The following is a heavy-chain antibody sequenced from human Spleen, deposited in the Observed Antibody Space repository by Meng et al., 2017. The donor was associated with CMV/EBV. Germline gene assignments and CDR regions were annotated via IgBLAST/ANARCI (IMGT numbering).Heavy chain of an antibody. D-gene: IGHD2-2*01. CDR2: ISGSGGST. CDR1: GFTFSSYA. V-gene: IGHV3-23*01. CDR3: ARKTGGGVVPAAIFLDPFDI. J-gene: IGHJ3*02. Sequence: GESLKISCAASGFTFSSYAMSWVRQAPGKGLEWVSAISGSGGSTYYADSVKGRFTISRDNSKNTLYLQMNSLRAEDTAIYYCARKTGGGVVPAAIFLDPFDIWGQGTMVTVSS.